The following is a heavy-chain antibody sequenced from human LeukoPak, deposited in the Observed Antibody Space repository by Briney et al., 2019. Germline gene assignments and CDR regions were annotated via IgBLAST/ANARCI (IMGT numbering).Heavy chain of an antibody. Sequence: SETLSLTCTVSSGSISSSNYYWSWIRQPAGKGLEWIGRISTIGSTNYNPSLNSRVTISIDTSKNQFSLKLSSVTAADTAVYYCARDGCGGCCFHYYYYYMDVWGKGTTVTVSS. CDR3: ARDGCGGCCFHYYYYYMDV. CDR2: ISTIGST. J-gene: IGHJ6*03. CDR1: SGSISSSNYY. V-gene: IGHV4-61*02. D-gene: IGHD2-15*01.